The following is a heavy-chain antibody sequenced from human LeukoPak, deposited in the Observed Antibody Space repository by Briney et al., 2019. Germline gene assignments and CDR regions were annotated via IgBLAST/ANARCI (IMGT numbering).Heavy chain of an antibody. J-gene: IGHJ3*01. CDR3: ARGGVHHTFDV. CDR1: GFIFSSYG. D-gene: IGHD3-3*01. V-gene: IGHV3-74*01. CDR2: IDNDGRGT. Sequence: PGGSLRLSCAASGFIFSSYGFYWVRHVPGKGLEYVSRIDNDGRGTTYADSVKGRYTISRDNTKNTVYLQMNSLRPEDTAMYYCARGGVHHTFDVWGQGTMVTVSS.